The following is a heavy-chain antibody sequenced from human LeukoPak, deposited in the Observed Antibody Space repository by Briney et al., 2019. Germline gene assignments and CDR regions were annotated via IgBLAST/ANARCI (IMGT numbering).Heavy chain of an antibody. CDR3: ARGHYCSSTSCYLGP. D-gene: IGHD2-2*01. Sequence: SETLSLTCAVYGGSFSGYYWSWIRQPPGKGLEWIGEINHSGSTNYNPSLKSRVTISVDTSKNQFSLKLSSVTAADTAVYYCARGHYCSSTSCYLGPWGQGTLVTVSS. CDR2: INHSGST. J-gene: IGHJ5*02. V-gene: IGHV4-34*01. CDR1: GGSFSGYY.